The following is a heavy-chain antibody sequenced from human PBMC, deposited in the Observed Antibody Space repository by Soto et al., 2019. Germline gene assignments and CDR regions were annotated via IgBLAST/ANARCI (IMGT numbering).Heavy chain of an antibody. Sequence: EVQLVQSGGGLVQPGGSLRLSCAASGFTFTTFSSYWMHWVRQTPGQGLVWVSRINGDGSRATYADSVKGRFTISRDNAQNTLYLQMESWRAEDRAMNYCQLSVVDSRFYFACWGQGTPVTVSS. CDR3: QLSVVDSRFYFAC. V-gene: IGHV3-74*01. CDR1: GFTFTTFSSYW. D-gene: IGHD2-21*01. CDR2: INGDGSRA. J-gene: IGHJ4*02.